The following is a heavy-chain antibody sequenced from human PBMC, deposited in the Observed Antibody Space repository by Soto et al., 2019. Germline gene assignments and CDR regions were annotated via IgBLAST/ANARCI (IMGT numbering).Heavy chain of an antibody. D-gene: IGHD1-26*01. J-gene: IGHJ6*03. V-gene: IGHV3-23*01. CDR2: IGGGGGST. CDR1: GFTFSSYA. Sequence: GGSLRLSCAASGFTFSSYAMTWVRQAPGKGLEWVSSIGGGGGSTHHADSVKGRFTVSRDNSKNTLYLQMNSLRAEDTAVYYCAKKSGPITTTPFYYYYYMDVWAKGTTVTVSS. CDR3: AKKSGPITTTPFYYYYYMDV.